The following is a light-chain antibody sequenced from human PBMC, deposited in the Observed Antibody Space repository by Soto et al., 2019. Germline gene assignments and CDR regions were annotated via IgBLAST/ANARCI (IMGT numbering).Light chain of an antibody. CDR3: SSYAGNNNLV. Sequence: SALTQPPSASGSPGQSVTISCTGASSDVGGYNYVSWYQQHPGKAPKLMIYEVNKRPSGVPDRFSGSKSGNTASLTVSGLQAEDEADYYCSSYAGNNNLVFGGGTKLTVL. J-gene: IGLJ2*01. CDR1: SSDVGGYNY. CDR2: EVN. V-gene: IGLV2-8*01.